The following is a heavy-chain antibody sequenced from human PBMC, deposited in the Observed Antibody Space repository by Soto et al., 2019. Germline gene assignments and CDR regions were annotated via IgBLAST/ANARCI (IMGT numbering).Heavy chain of an antibody. V-gene: IGHV4-39*01. Sequence: SETLSLTCTVSGGSISSSSYYWGWIRQPPGKGLEWIASIYYSGSTYYNPSLKSRVTISVDTSKNQFSLKLSSVTAADTAVYYCARHTCNPNWFDPWGQGTLVTVSS. CDR3: ARHTCNPNWFDP. CDR1: GGSISSSSYY. J-gene: IGHJ5*02. CDR2: IYYSGST.